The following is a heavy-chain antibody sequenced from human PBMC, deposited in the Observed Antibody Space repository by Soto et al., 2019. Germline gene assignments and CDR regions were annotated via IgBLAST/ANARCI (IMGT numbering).Heavy chain of an antibody. D-gene: IGHD6-6*01. V-gene: IGHV1-2*02. Sequence: ASVKVSCEASGYTFTGYYMHWVREAPGQGPEWMGWINPNSGDTKYAQKFQGRVTMTRDTSTRTAYMEVSRLTSDDTAVYYCARSLSTIGGRPDSWGQGTLVTVSS. CDR1: GYTFTGYY. J-gene: IGHJ4*02. CDR3: ARSLSTIGGRPDS. CDR2: INPNSGDT.